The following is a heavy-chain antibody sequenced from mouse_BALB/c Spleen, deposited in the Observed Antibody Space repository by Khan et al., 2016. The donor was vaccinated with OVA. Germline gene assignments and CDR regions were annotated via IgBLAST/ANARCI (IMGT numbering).Heavy chain of an antibody. V-gene: IGHV2-4-1*01. Sequence: QVQLKQSGPGLVQPSQSLSITCTVSGFSLTTYGVHWVRQSPGKGLEWLGLIWSGGNTDYNAAFISRLSISKDNSKSQVFVKMNSLQADDTAIYYCARNSYMYDFTYWGQGTLVTVSA. CDR3: ARNSYMYDFTY. J-gene: IGHJ3*01. CDR1: GFSLTTYG. CDR2: IWSGGNT. D-gene: IGHD2-14*01.